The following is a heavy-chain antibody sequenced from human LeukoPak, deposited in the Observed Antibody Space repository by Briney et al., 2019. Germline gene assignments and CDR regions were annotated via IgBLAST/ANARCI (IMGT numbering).Heavy chain of an antibody. CDR3: AKEGPIAVANYFDN. V-gene: IGHV3-43*02. J-gene: IGHJ4*02. Sequence: PGGSLRLSCVASGFTLSNYAMHWVRQAPGKGLEWVSLISGDGRTYYADSVKGRFTISRDNSKNSLHLQTNSLRTEDTALYYCAKEGPIAVANYFDNWGQGTLVTVSS. D-gene: IGHD6-19*01. CDR1: GFTLSNYA. CDR2: ISGDGRT.